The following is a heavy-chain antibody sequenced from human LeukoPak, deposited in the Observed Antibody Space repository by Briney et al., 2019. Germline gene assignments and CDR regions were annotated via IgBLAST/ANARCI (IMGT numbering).Heavy chain of an antibody. CDR3: ASLFLCYGCSSSSDSFNI. Sequence: GGSLRLSCAASGFTVSSNYMSWVRQAPGKGLERVSVIFSGGSTFYADSVKGRFTISRDNAKNTLYLQMNSLRAEDTAVYYCASLFLCYGCSSSSDSFNIWGQGTMVTVSS. V-gene: IGHV3-53*01. CDR1: GFTVSSNY. J-gene: IGHJ3*02. CDR2: IFSGGST. D-gene: IGHD6-6*01.